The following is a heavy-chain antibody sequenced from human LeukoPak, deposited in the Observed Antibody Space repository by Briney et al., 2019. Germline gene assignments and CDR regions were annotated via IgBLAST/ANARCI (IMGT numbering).Heavy chain of an antibody. Sequence: GGSLRLSCAASGFTFSSYSMNWVRQAPGKGLEWVSSISSSSSYIYYADSVKGRFTISRDNAKTSLYLQMNSLRAEDTAVYYCARDMTRNWGHGYFHLWGLGTLVTVYS. CDR3: ARDMTRNWGHGYFHL. D-gene: IGHD7-27*01. CDR2: ISSSSSYI. J-gene: IGHJ2*01. CDR1: GFTFSSYS. V-gene: IGHV3-21*01.